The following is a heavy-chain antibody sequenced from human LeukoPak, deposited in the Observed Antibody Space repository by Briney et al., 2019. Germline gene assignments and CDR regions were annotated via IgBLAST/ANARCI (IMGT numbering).Heavy chain of an antibody. Sequence: GESLEISCKPSGYNFAAYWIGWVRQPPGKGLEWMGIIYPRDSDTKYSPSFEGQVTISADKSINTAYLHWSRLKTSDTAIYYCARRGLELRGDYDYYTDVWGKGTTVTVSS. J-gene: IGHJ6*03. V-gene: IGHV5-51*01. CDR2: IYPRDSDT. CDR3: ARRGLELRGDYDYYTDV. CDR1: GYNFAAYW. D-gene: IGHD1-7*01.